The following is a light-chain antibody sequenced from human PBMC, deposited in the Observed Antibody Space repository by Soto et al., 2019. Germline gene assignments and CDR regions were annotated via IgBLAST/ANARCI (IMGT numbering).Light chain of an antibody. CDR2: DNN. CDR1: SANIGNNY. J-gene: IGLJ3*02. CDR3: GTWDNSLSAWV. V-gene: IGLV1-51*01. Sequence: QSVLTQPPSVSAAPGQKVTISCSGSSANIGNNYVSWYQQLPGTAPKLLIYDNNERPSGILDRFSGSKSGTSATLGITGLQTGDEADYYCGTWDNSLSAWVFGGGTKLTVL.